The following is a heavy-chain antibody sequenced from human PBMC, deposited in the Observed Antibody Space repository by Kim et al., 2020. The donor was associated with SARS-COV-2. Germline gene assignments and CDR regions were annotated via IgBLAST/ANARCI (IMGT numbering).Heavy chain of an antibody. CDR1: GGSFSGYY. CDR2: INHSGST. Sequence: SETLSLTCAVYGGSFSGYYWSWIRQPPGKGLEWIGEINHSGSTNYNPSLKSRVTISVDTSKNQFSLKLSSVTAADTAVYYCARDSRSLAGHDYWGQGTLV. V-gene: IGHV4-34*01. J-gene: IGHJ4*02. CDR3: ARDSRSLAGHDY. D-gene: IGHD6-19*01.